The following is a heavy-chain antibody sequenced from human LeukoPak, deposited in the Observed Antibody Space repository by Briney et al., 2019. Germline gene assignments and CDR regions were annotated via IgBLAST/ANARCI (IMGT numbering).Heavy chain of an antibody. CDR1: GFTFSSNA. CDR2: IHGSDDNT. J-gene: IGHJ4*02. D-gene: IGHD2-8*02. Sequence: GGSLRLSCAASGFTFSSNAMTWVRQAPGKGLEWVSAIHGSDDNTHYADSVKGRFTISRDNSKNTLYLQMNSLRAEDTAVYYCAKDPAFLVGYFGYWGQGTLVTVSS. V-gene: IGHV3-23*01. CDR3: AKDPAFLVGYFGY.